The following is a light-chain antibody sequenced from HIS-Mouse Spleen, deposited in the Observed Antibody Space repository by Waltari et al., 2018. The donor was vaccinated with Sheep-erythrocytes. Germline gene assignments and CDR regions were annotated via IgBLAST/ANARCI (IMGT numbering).Light chain of an antibody. J-gene: IGLJ2*01. V-gene: IGLV3-1*01. CDR3: QAWDSSTAV. Sequence: SYELTQPPSVSVSPGQTASITCSGDKLGDKYAYWYQQKPDQSPVLVIYQDSKRPSGIPERFSGSNSGNTATLTISGTQAMDEADYYCQAWDSSTAVFGGGTKLTVL. CDR1: KLGDKY. CDR2: QDS.